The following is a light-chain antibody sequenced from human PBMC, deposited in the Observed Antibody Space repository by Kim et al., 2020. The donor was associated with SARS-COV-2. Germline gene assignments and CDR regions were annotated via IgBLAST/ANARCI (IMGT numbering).Light chain of an antibody. CDR2: DAS. V-gene: IGKV3-20*01. Sequence: SPGERATLSCRASQSVGNNFLAWYQHKPGQAPRLFIYDASSRATGIPDRFTGSGSGTDFTLTISRLEPEDFALYYCQQYASSPLTFGGGTKVDIK. CDR1: QSVGNNF. J-gene: IGKJ4*01. CDR3: QQYASSPLT.